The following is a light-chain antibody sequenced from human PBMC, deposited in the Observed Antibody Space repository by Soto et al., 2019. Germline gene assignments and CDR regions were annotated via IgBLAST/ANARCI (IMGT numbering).Light chain of an antibody. V-gene: IGLV1-44*01. Sequence: QSVLTQPPSASGTPGQRVTISCSGGTSNVGSRTVNWYQHLPPTAPKLLIHRNNQRPSGVSDRFSGSKSDTSASLAISGLQSEDEAHYYCGAWDDSLSGLVFGGGTKVTVL. CDR3: GAWDDSLSGLV. J-gene: IGLJ3*02. CDR1: TSNVGSRT. CDR2: RNN.